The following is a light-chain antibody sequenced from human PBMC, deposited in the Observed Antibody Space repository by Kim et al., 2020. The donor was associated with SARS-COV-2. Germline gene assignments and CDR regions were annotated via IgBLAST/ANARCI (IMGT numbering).Light chain of an antibody. Sequence: PVKKATPSSRASETVSNKLAWYQQKPGQAPSLLIYDASSRAAGIPARFRGSGSGTEFTLTITSLQSEDSAVYYCQQFKDWPPLTFGGGTKVDIK. CDR3: QQFKDWPPLT. CDR1: ETVSNK. CDR2: DAS. V-gene: IGKV3D-15*01. J-gene: IGKJ4*01.